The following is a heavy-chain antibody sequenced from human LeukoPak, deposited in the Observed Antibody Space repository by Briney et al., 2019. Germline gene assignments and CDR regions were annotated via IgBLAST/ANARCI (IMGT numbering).Heavy chain of an antibody. J-gene: IGHJ4*02. CDR1: GFTFSSYS. Sequence: GGSLRLSCAASGFTFSSYSMNWVRQAPGKGLEWVSSISSSSSYIYYADSVKGRFTISRDNSKSTLYLQMNSLRAEDTAVYYCAKAGDDFWSPYYFDYWGQGTLVTVSS. CDR2: ISSSSSYI. CDR3: AKAGDDFWSPYYFDY. D-gene: IGHD3-3*01. V-gene: IGHV3-21*04.